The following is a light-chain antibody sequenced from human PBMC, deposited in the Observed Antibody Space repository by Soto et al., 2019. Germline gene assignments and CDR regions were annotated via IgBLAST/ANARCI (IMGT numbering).Light chain of an antibody. CDR3: ATWDDSLTGV. CDR2: RNN. V-gene: IGLV1-47*01. CDR1: SSNIGSNY. Sequence: QSVLTQPPSASGTPGQRVTISCSGSSSNIGSNYVYWYQHLPGTTPKLLIYRNNQRPSGVPDRFSGSKSGTSASLAISGLRSEDEADYSCATWDDSLTGVFGGGTKLTVL. J-gene: IGLJ3*02.